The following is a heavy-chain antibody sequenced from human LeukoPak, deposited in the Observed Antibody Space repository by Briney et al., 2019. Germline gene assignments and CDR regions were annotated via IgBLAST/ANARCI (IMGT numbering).Heavy chain of an antibody. J-gene: IGHJ4*02. CDR3: ARDGGGLDKYTPDY. V-gene: IGHV3-11*05. CDR1: GFTFSDYY. Sequence: GGSLRLSCAASGFTFSDYYMSWIRQAPGKGLEWVSYISSSSSYTNYADSVRGRFTISRDNAKKSLYLQMNSLRADDTAVYYCARDGGGLDKYTPDYWGQGTLVTVSS. D-gene: IGHD3-16*01. CDR2: ISSSSSYT.